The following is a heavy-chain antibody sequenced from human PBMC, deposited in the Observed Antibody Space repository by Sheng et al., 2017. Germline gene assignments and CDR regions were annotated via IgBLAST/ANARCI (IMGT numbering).Heavy chain of an antibody. V-gene: IGHV3-33*01. Sequence: QVQLVESGGGVVQPGRSLRLSCAASGFTFSSYGMHWVRQAPGKGLEWVAVIWYDGSNKYYADSVKGRFTISRDNSKNTLYLQMNSLRAEDTAVYYCARDLVDTAMVDAHYYGMDVWGQGTTVTVSS. D-gene: IGHD5-18*01. J-gene: IGHJ6*02. CDR2: IWYDGSNK. CDR1: GFTFSSYG. CDR3: ARDLVDTAMVDAHYYGMDV.